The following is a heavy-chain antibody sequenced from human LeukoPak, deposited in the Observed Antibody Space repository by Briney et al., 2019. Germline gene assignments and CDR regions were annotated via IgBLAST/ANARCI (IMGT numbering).Heavy chain of an antibody. V-gene: IGHV3-23*01. Sequence: PGGSLRLSCAASGFTFSSYAMSWVRQAPGKGLEWVSAISGSGGSTYYADSVKGRFTISRDNSKNTLYLQMNSLRAEDTAVYYCAIQARLRYFDWLPLGGAFDIWGQGTMVTVSS. CDR3: AIQARLRYFDWLPLGGAFDI. CDR1: GFTFSSYA. J-gene: IGHJ3*02. D-gene: IGHD3-9*01. CDR2: ISGSGGST.